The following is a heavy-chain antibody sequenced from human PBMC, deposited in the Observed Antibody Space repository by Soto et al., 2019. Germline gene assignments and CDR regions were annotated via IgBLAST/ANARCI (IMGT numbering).Heavy chain of an antibody. CDR1: GFTFSDYY. D-gene: IGHD3-22*01. CDR2: ISSSSSYT. V-gene: IGHV3-11*06. Sequence: GGSLRLSXAASGFTFSDYYMSWIRQAPGKGLEWVSYISSSSSYTNYADSVKGRFTISRDNAKNSLYLQMNSLRAEDTAVYYCARDREYYDCTPRPPNFDYWGQGTLVTVS. CDR3: ARDREYYDCTPRPPNFDY. J-gene: IGHJ4*02.